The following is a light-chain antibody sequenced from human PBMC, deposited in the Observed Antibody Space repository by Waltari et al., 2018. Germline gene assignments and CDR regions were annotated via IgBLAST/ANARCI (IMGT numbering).Light chain of an antibody. CDR3: QHLNDYPIT. CDR1: QGISSY. V-gene: IGKV1-9*01. CDR2: AAS. Sequence: DIQLTQSPSFLSASVGDRVTITCRASQGISSYLAWYQQKPGKAPNLLIYAASTLQRGVPSRFSGSGFGTEFTLTITSLQPEDFATYYCQHLNDYPITFGQGTRLDIK. J-gene: IGKJ5*01.